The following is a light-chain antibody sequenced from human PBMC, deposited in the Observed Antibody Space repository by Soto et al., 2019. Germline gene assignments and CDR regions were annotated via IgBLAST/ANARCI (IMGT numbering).Light chain of an antibody. CDR3: QQYYSTPPWT. J-gene: IGKJ1*01. CDR2: WAS. V-gene: IGKV4-1*01. CDR1: QRVLYSSNTKNY. Sequence: DIVMTQSTDSLAVSLGERATINCKSSQRVLYSSNTKNYLAWYQQKPGQPPKLLIYWASTRESGVPDRFSGSGSGSAFSLSVSSLQAEDVAVYYWQQYYSTPPWTFGQGTNVEIK.